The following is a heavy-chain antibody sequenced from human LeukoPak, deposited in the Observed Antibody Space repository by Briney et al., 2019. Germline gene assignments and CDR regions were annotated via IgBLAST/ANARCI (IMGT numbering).Heavy chain of an antibody. CDR1: GFTFSSYS. J-gene: IGHJ3*02. D-gene: IGHD6-19*01. Sequence: GGSLRLSCAASGFTFSSYSMNWVRQAPGKGLEWVSSISSSSSYIYHADSVKGRFTISRDNAKNSLYLQTNSLRAEDTAVYYCARDTGGAVADASAFDIWGQGTMVTVSS. CDR2: ISSSSSYI. V-gene: IGHV3-21*01. CDR3: ARDTGGAVADASAFDI.